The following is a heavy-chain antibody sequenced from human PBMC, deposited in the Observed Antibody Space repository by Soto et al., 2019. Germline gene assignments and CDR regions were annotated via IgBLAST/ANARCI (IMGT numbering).Heavy chain of an antibody. J-gene: IGHJ6*02. D-gene: IGHD6-13*01. CDR2: LKHSGST. V-gene: IGHV4-34*01. Sequence: SETLSLPCAVYGGSFSGYYWSWLRQPPGKGLEWIGELKHSGSTNYNPSLKSRVTISVDTSKNQFSLKLSSVTAADTAVYYCARGHLSSWYYYYYGMDVWGEGTTVTVS. CDR1: GGSFSGYY. CDR3: ARGHLSSWYYYYYGMDV.